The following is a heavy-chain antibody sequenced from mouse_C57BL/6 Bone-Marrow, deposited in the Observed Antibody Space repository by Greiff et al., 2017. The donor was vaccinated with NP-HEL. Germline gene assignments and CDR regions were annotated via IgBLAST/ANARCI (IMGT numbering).Heavy chain of an antibody. Sequence: QVQLQQPGAELVMPGASVKLSCKASGYTFTSYWMHWVKQRPGQGLEWIGELDPSDSYTNYNQKFKGKSTLTVDKSSSTAYMQLSSLTSEDSAVYYCARLGRQRHCDVWGTGTTVTVSS. J-gene: IGHJ1*03. CDR1: GYTFTSYW. CDR3: ARLGRQRHCDV. D-gene: IGHD4-1*01. V-gene: IGHV1-69*01. CDR2: LDPSDSYT.